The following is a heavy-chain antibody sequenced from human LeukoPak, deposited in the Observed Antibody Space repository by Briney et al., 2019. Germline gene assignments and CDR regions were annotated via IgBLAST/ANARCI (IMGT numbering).Heavy chain of an antibody. J-gene: IGHJ4*02. Sequence: PGGSLRLSCTASGFTFSTYAMTWVRQAPGKGLEWVSVISHGGDSAWYADSVKGRFTISRDNAKNSLYLQMNSLRAEDTALYYCAKDISSGGTYYYFDYWGQGTLVTVSS. D-gene: IGHD1-26*01. CDR3: AKDISSGGTYYYFDY. V-gene: IGHV3-23*01. CDR2: ISHGGDSA. CDR1: GFTFSTYA.